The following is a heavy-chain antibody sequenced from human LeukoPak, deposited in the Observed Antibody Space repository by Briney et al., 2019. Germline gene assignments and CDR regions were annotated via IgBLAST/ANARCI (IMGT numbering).Heavy chain of an antibody. CDR3: ARDRHVGPYGMDV. V-gene: IGHV3-48*01. D-gene: IGHD1-26*01. CDR1: GFTFSSYS. CDR2: ISSSSSTI. Sequence: PGGSLRLSCAASGFTFSSYSMNWVRQAPGKGLEWVSYISSSSSTIYYADSVKGRFTISRDNAKNSLYLQMNGLRAEDTAVYYCARDRHVGPYGMDVWGQGTTVTVSS. J-gene: IGHJ6*02.